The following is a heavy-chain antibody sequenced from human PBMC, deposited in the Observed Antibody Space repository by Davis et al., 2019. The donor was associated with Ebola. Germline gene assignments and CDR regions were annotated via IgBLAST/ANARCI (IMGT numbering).Heavy chain of an antibody. CDR1: GLTFSRYG. CDR2: ISYDGSNK. J-gene: IGHJ4*02. D-gene: IGHD3-10*01. V-gene: IGHV3-30*19. Sequence: GGSLTLSCVASGLTFSRYGMHWVRQTPGKGLEWVAVISYDGSNKYYADSVKGRFTISRDNSKNTLYLQMNSLRAEDTAVYYCARGPLWFGVYYFDYWGQGTLVTVSS. CDR3: ARGPLWFGVYYFDY.